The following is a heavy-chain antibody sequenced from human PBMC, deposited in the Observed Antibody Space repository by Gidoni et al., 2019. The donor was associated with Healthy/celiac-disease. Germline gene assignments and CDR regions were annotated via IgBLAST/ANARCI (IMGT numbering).Heavy chain of an antibody. D-gene: IGHD3-10*01. J-gene: IGHJ4*02. Sequence: EVQLLESGGGLVQPGGSLRLSCAASGFTFSSYAMRWVRQAPGKGLEWVSAISGSGGSTYYADSVKGRFTISRDNSKNTLYLQMNSLRAEDTAVYYCAKDFIDQYGSGSYYNQYFDYWGQGTLVTVSS. CDR2: ISGSGGST. CDR1: GFTFSSYA. V-gene: IGHV3-23*01. CDR3: AKDFIDQYGSGSYYNQYFDY.